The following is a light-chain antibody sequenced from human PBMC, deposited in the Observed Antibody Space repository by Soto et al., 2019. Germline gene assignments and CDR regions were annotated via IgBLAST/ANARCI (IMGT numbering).Light chain of an antibody. Sequence: DVVMTQSSLSLPVTPGEPASISCRSNQSLLHNNGYNYLDWYLQKPGQSPQLLIYMVSYRASGVPDRFSGSGSGTDFTLTISRVEAEDVGIYYCMQPLHTPPWTFGQGTKVDIK. J-gene: IGKJ1*01. V-gene: IGKV2-28*01. CDR2: MVS. CDR1: QSLLHNNGYNY. CDR3: MQPLHTPPWT.